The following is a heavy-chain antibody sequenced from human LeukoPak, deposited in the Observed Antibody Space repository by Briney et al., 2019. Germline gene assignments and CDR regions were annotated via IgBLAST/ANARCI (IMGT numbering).Heavy chain of an antibody. Sequence: GGSLRLSCAASGFTVSSNEMSWVRQAPGKGLEWVSAISGSGGSTYYADSVKGRFTISRDNSKNTLYLQMNSLRAEDTAVYYCAKDPIALASGSYYVEYYFDYWGQGTLVTVSS. CDR2: ISGSGGST. J-gene: IGHJ4*02. V-gene: IGHV3-23*01. D-gene: IGHD1-26*01. CDR1: GFTVSSNE. CDR3: AKDPIALASGSYYVEYYFDY.